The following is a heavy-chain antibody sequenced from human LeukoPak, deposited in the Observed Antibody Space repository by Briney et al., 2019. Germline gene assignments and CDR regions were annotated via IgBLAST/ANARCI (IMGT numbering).Heavy chain of an antibody. CDR2: INPNSGGT. Sequence: ASVKVSCKASGYTFTGYYMHWVRQAPGQGLEWMGWINPNSGGTNYAQKFQGRVTMTRDTSISTAYMELSRLRSDDTAVYYCARDHWVAVAGTVYGGFDYWDQGTLVTVSS. D-gene: IGHD6-19*01. V-gene: IGHV1-2*02. CDR1: GYTFTGYY. J-gene: IGHJ4*02. CDR3: ARDHWVAVAGTVYGGFDY.